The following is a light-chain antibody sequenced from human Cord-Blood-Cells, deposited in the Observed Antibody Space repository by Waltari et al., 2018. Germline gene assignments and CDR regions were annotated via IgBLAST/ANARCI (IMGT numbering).Light chain of an antibody. Sequence: QSALTQPPSASGSPGPSVTISCTRTSRDVGGYNYVSWYQRHPGKAPKPMIYEVSKRPSGVPDRFSGSKSGNTASLTVSGLQAEDEADYYCSSYAGSNNWVFGGGTKLTVL. V-gene: IGLV2-8*01. CDR3: SSYAGSNNWV. CDR1: SRDVGGYNY. CDR2: EVS. J-gene: IGLJ3*02.